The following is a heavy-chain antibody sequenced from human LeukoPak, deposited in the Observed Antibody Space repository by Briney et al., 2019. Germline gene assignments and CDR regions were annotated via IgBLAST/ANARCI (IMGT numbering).Heavy chain of an antibody. V-gene: IGHV4-31*03. CDR2: IYYSGST. CDR1: GGSISSGGYY. D-gene: IGHD1-26*01. Sequence: SQTLSLTCTVSGGSISSGGYYWSWIRQHPGKGLEWIGYIYYSGSTYYNPSLKSRVTISVDTSKNQFSLKLSSVTAADTAVYYCARDHGPGAFFDYWGQGTLVTVSS. J-gene: IGHJ4*02. CDR3: ARDHGPGAFFDY.